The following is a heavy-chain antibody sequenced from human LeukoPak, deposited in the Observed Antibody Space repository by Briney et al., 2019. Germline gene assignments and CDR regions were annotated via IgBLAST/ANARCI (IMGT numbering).Heavy chain of an antibody. CDR2: ISGSGGST. J-gene: IGHJ4*02. CDR1: GFTFSSYA. CDR3: ARHWGNSDPPPPEFDY. D-gene: IGHD3-16*01. V-gene: IGHV3-23*01. Sequence: GGSLRLSCAASGFTFSSYAMSWVRQAPGKGLEWVSAISGSGGSTYYADSVKGRFTISRDNSKNTLYLQMNSLRAEDTAVYYCARHWGNSDPPPPEFDYWGQGTLVTVSS.